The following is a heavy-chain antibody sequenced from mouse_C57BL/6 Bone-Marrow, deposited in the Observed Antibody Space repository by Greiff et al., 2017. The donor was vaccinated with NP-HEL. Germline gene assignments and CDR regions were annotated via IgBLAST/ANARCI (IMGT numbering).Heavy chain of an antibody. D-gene: IGHD2-4*01. J-gene: IGHJ3*01. CDR3: ARSGLRRKVWFAY. CDR2: IHPNSGST. V-gene: IGHV1-64*01. Sequence: QVQLQQPGAELVKPGASVKLSCKASGYTFTSYWMHWVKQRPGQGLEWIGMIHPNSGSTNYNETFKSKATLTVDKSSSTAYMQLSRLTSEDSAVYYCARSGLRRKVWFAYWGQGTLVTVSA. CDR1: GYTFTSYW.